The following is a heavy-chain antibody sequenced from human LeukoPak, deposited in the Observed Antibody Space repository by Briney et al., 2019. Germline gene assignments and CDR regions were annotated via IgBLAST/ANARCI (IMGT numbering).Heavy chain of an antibody. V-gene: IGHV1-18*01. Sequence: ASVKVSCKASGYTFTSYGISWVRQAPGQGLEWMGWISAYNGNTNYAQKLQGRVTMTTDTSTSTAYMELRSLRSEDTAVYYCASVGYSSSHRVGFDPWGQGTLVTVSS. J-gene: IGHJ5*02. D-gene: IGHD6-13*01. CDR1: GYTFTSYG. CDR2: ISAYNGNT. CDR3: ASVGYSSSHRVGFDP.